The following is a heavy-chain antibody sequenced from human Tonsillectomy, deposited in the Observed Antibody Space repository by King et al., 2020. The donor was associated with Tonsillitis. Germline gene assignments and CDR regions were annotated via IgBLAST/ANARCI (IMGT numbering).Heavy chain of an antibody. CDR3: ARDSPSYCGGDCYSNYYFDY. D-gene: IGHD2-21*01. Sequence: VQLVESGGGVVQPGRSLRLSCAASGFTFSSYAMHWVRQAPGKGLEWVAVISYDGSNKYYADSVKGRFTISRDNSKNTLYLQMNSLRAEDTAVYYCARDSPSYCGGDCYSNYYFDYWGQGTLVTVSS. CDR1: GFTFSSYA. CDR2: ISYDGSNK. J-gene: IGHJ4*02. V-gene: IGHV3-30-3*01.